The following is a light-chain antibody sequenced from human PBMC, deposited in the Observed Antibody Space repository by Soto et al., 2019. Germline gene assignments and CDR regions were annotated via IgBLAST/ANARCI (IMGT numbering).Light chain of an antibody. CDR1: SSDIGAYNY. Sequence: QSALTQPPSASGSPGQSVAISCTGTSSDIGAYNYVSWYQQYPGKAPKLILYEVSTRPSGVPDRFSGSKSGNTASLTVSGLRADDEAHYYCSSYAGNNMYVVFGGGPKLPVL. J-gene: IGLJ2*01. V-gene: IGLV2-8*01. CDR2: EVS. CDR3: SSYAGNNMYVV.